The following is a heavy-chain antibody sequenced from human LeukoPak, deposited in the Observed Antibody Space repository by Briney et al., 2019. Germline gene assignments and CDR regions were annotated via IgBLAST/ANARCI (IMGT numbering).Heavy chain of an antibody. CDR1: GFTFTSYA. CDR3: AREGYSGYDFQAIDY. Sequence: GGSLRLSCAASGFTFTSYAMSWVRQAPGKGLEWVSVLTGDGNTYYADSVKGRFTISRDNAKNSLYLQMNSLRAEDTAVYYCAREGYSGYDFQAIDYWGQGTLVTVSS. J-gene: IGHJ4*02. CDR2: LTGDGNT. D-gene: IGHD5-12*01. V-gene: IGHV3-23*01.